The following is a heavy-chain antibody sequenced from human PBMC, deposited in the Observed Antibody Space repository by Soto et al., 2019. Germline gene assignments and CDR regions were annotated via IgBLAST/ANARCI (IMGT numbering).Heavy chain of an antibody. Sequence: SETLSLTCTVSGGSISSYYWSWIRQPPGKGLEWIGYIYYSGSTNYNPSLKSRVTISVDTSKNQFSLKLSSVTAADTAVYYCARLVDTAIPYYFDYGGQGTLVTVSS. CDR3: ARLVDTAIPYYFDY. J-gene: IGHJ4*02. V-gene: IGHV4-59*01. D-gene: IGHD5-18*01. CDR2: IYYSGST. CDR1: GGSISSYY.